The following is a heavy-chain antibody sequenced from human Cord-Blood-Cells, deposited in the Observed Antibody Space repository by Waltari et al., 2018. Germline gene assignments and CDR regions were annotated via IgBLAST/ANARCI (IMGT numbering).Heavy chain of an antibody. J-gene: IGHJ3*02. Sequence: QVQLVESGGGVVQPGGSLRLSCAALGFPSSRIGMHWFRQAPGKGLEWVAFMRYDGSNKYYADSVKGRFTISRDNSKNTLYLQMNSLRAEDTAVYYCAKENQAFDIWGQGTMVTVSS. CDR2: MRYDGSNK. V-gene: IGHV3-30*02. CDR3: AKENQAFDI. CDR1: GFPSSRIG. D-gene: IGHD2-2*01.